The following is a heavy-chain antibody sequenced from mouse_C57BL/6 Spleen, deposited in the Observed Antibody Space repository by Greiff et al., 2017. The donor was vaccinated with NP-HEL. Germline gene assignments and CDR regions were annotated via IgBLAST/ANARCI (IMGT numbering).Heavy chain of an antibody. CDR2: IRSKSNNYAT. V-gene: IGHV10-1*01. J-gene: IGHJ2*01. CDR1: GFSFNTYA. Sequence: EVKLVESGGGLVQPKGSLKLSCAASGFSFNTYAMNWVRQAPGKGLEWVARIRSKSNNYATYYADSVKERFTISRDDSESMLYLQMNNLKTEDTAMYYCVRGGGSFDYWGQGTTLTVSS. D-gene: IGHD1-1*02. CDR3: VRGGGSFDY.